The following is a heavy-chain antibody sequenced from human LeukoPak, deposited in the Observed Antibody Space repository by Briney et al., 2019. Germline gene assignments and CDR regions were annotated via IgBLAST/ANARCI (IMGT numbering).Heavy chain of an antibody. CDR3: AKGGKWDVTPFDY. V-gene: IGHV3-23*01. CDR2: ISGGGSST. CDR1: GFTFTSYS. J-gene: IGHJ4*02. Sequence: GGSLRLSCAASGFTFTSYSMNWVRQAPGKGLEWVSTISGGGSSTYYADSVKGRFTISRDNSKNTLYLQVNSLRAEDTAVYYCAKGGKWDVTPFDYWGQGTLVTVSS. D-gene: IGHD1-26*01.